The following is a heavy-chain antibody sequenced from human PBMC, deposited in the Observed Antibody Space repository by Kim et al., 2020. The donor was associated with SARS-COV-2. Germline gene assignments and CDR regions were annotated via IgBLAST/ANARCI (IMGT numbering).Heavy chain of an antibody. J-gene: IGHJ6*03. D-gene: IGHD3-3*01. CDR2: INHSGST. CDR3: ARGISYDFWSPLAYYCYMDV. CDR1: GGSFSGYY. V-gene: IGHV4-34*01. Sequence: SETLSLTCAVYGGSFSGYYWSWIRQPPGKGLEWIGEINHSGSTNYNPSLKSRVTISEDTSKNQFSLKLSSVTAADTAVYYCARGISYDFWSPLAYYCYMDVWGQGTTVTVSS.